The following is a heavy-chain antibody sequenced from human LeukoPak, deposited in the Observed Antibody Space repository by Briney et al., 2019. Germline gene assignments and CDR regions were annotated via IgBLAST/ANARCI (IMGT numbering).Heavy chain of an antibody. CDR1: GGSISSGSYY. CDR2: IYYSGST. D-gene: IGHD6-13*01. V-gene: IGHV4-39*07. CDR3: ARDRQQLVRGDYFDY. J-gene: IGHJ4*02. Sequence: SETLSLTCTVSGGSISSGSYYWVWIRQPPGKGLEWIGSIYYSGSTYYNPSLKSRVTISVDTSKNQFSLKLSSVTAADTAVYYCARDRQQLVRGDYFDYWGQGTLLTVSS.